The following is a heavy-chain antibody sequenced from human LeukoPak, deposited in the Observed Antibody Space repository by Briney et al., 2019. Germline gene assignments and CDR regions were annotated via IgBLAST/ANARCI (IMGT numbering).Heavy chain of an antibody. D-gene: IGHD2-15*01. CDR2: IYTSGST. CDR3: ARVVVVAATLDNWFDP. J-gene: IGHJ5*02. CDR1: GGSIGSYY. Sequence: SETLSLTCTVSGGSIGSYYWSWIRQPAGKGLEWIGRIYTSGSTNYNPSLKSRVTMSVDTSKNQFSLKLSSVTAADTAVYYCARVVVVAATLDNWFDPWGQGTLVTVSS. V-gene: IGHV4-4*07.